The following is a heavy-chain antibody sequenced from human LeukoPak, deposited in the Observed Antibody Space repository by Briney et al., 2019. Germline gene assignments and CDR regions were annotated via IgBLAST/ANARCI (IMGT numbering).Heavy chain of an antibody. V-gene: IGHV3-30*18. CDR2: ISYDGSNK. CDR3: AKEDSFHFDY. Sequence: GGSLRLSCAASGFTFSDHYMDWVRQAPGKGLEWVAVISYDGSNKYYADSVKGRFTISRDNSKNTLYLQMNSLRAEDTAVYYCAKEDSFHFDYWGQGTLVTVSS. CDR1: GFTFSDHY. D-gene: IGHD3-16*02. J-gene: IGHJ4*02.